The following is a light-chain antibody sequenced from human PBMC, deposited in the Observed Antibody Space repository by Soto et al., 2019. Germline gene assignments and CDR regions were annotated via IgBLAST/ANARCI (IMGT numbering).Light chain of an antibody. CDR2: SAS. CDR1: ETISHY. V-gene: IGKV1-39*01. CDR3: QQSSSTPLT. Sequence: IHMTQSPSALSASVGDRVTISCRASETISHYLNWNQQKPGKAPKLLIYSASKLQSGVPARFSGSGSGTDFTLTITSLQSEDFATYYCQQSSSTPLTFGGGTKVEIK. J-gene: IGKJ4*01.